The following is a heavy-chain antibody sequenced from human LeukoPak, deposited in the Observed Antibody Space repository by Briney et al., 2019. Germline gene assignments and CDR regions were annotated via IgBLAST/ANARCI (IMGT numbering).Heavy chain of an antibody. J-gene: IGHJ5*02. V-gene: IGHV3-21*01. CDR1: GFTFSSYS. Sequence: GGSLRLSCAASGFTFSSYSMNWVRQAPGKGLEWVSSISSSSYIYYADSVKGRFTISRDNAKHSLYLKMKRLRAEDTAVYYCARDPSAYDVLSGSVNWFDPWGQGTLVTVSS. CDR3: ARDPSAYDVLSGSVNWFDP. CDR2: ISSSSYI. D-gene: IGHD3-22*01.